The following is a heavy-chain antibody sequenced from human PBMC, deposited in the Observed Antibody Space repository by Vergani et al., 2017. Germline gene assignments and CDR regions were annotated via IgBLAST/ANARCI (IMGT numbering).Heavy chain of an antibody. CDR2: INPSGGST. CDR3: AVVTSGVFQWFDP. D-gene: IGHD3-22*01. Sequence: VQLVESGGGLVKPGGSLRLSCAASGFTFSSYSMNWVRQAPGQGLEWMGIINPSGGSTSYAQKFQGRVTMTRDTSTSTVYMELSSLRSEDTAVYYCAVVTSGVFQWFDPWGQGTLVTVSS. CDR1: GFTFSSYS. V-gene: IGHV1-46*01. J-gene: IGHJ5*02.